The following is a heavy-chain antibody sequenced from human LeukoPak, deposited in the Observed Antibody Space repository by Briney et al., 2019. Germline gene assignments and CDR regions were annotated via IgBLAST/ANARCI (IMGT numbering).Heavy chain of an antibody. Sequence: PGGSLRLSCAASGFTFSSYWMHWVRQAPGKGLVWVSRINSGGSSTSYADSVKGRFTISRDNAKNTLYLQMNSLRAEDTAVYYCARGSGYSYGYFDYWGQGTLVTVSS. V-gene: IGHV3-74*01. J-gene: IGHJ4*02. D-gene: IGHD5-18*01. CDR2: INSGGSST. CDR3: ARGSGYSYGYFDY. CDR1: GFTFSSYW.